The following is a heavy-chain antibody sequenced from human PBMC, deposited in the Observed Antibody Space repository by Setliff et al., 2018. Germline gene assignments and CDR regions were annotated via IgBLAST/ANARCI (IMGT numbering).Heavy chain of an antibody. V-gene: IGHV3-33*06. J-gene: IGHJ4*02. CDR2: IWYDGSNK. D-gene: IGHD3-22*01. Sequence: GESLTLSCAASGFTFSSYGMHWVRQAPGKGLEWVAVIWYDGSNKYYADSVKGRFTISRDNSKNTLYLQMNSLRAEDTAVYYCAKGNSNYYDSSGYLHHFDYWGQGTLVTVSS. CDR3: AKGNSNYYDSSGYLHHFDY. CDR1: GFTFSSYG.